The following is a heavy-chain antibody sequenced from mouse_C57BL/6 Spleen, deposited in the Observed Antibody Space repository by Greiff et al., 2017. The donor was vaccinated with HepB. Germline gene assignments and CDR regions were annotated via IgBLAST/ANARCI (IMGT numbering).Heavy chain of an antibody. D-gene: IGHD1-1*01. V-gene: IGHV1-15*01. CDR2: IDPETGGT. CDR3: TIITTGVDWYFDV. CDR1: GYTFTDYE. J-gene: IGHJ1*03. Sequence: QVQLQQSGAELVRPGASVTLSCKASGYTFTDYEMHWVKQTPVHGLEWIGAIDPETGGTAYNQKFKGKAILTADKSSSTAYMELRSLTSEDSAVYYCTIITTGVDWYFDVWGTGTTVTVAS.